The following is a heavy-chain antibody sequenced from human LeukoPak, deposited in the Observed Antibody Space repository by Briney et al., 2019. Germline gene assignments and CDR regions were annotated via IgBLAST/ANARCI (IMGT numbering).Heavy chain of an antibody. V-gene: IGHV1-2*02. D-gene: IGHD6-13*01. J-gene: IGHJ6*03. Sequence: ASVKVSCKGSGYTFTGYYMHWVRQAPGQGLGWMGWINPNSGGTNYAQKFQGRVTMTRDTSISTAYMELSRLRSDDTAVYYCARDRKQQLVVSPLNYYYYYMDVWGKGTTVTVSS. CDR2: INPNSGGT. CDR1: GYTFTGYY. CDR3: ARDRKQQLVVSPLNYYYYYMDV.